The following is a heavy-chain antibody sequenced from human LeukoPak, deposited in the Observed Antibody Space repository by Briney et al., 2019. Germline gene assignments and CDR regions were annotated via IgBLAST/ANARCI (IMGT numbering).Heavy chain of an antibody. Sequence: ASVKVSCKASGYTFTSYDINWVRQAPGQGLEWMGGIIPIFGTANYAQKFQGRVTITADESTSTAYMELSSLRSEDTAVYYCASRTLDYYDSSGFRRQHYMDVWGKGTTVTVSS. CDR1: GYTFTSYD. CDR2: IIPIFGTA. J-gene: IGHJ6*03. CDR3: ASRTLDYYDSSGFRRQHYMDV. D-gene: IGHD3-22*01. V-gene: IGHV1-69*13.